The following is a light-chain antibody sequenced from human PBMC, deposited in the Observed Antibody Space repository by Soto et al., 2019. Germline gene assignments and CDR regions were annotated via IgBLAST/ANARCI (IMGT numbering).Light chain of an antibody. J-gene: IGLJ2*01. CDR1: SNDVGGYNL. Sequence: QSALTQPASVSGSPGQSITISCTGTSNDVGGYNLVSWYQQHPDNAPKLLIYEDTKRPSGVSDRFSGSKSGNTASLTISGLQAEDEADYYCCSYAGSSTFVVFGGGTKVTVL. CDR3: CSYAGSSTFVV. V-gene: IGLV2-23*02. CDR2: EDT.